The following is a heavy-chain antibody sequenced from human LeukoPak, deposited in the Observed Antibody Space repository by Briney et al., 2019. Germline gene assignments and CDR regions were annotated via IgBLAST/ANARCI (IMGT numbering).Heavy chain of an antibody. D-gene: IGHD2-2*01. J-gene: IGHJ4*02. CDR2: INPNGGDT. CDR1: GYTFPAYF. Sequence: ASVTVSFTAAGYTFPAYFVHWVRQAPRQGLEWMGRINPNGGDTNYAQKCQGRVIMASDTSISTAHMELSSLISDDTAVYYCVRVGFTTSWSNFDYWGQGTLVSVS. V-gene: IGHV1-2*06. CDR3: VRVGFTTSWSNFDY.